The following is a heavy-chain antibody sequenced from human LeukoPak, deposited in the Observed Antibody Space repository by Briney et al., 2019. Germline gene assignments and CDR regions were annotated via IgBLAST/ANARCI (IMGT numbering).Heavy chain of an antibody. CDR1: GYSYTSYW. D-gene: IGHD5-18*01. CDR2: IYPGDSDT. CDR3: ARTQLNEFDY. V-gene: IGHV5-51*01. Sequence: VASLKISSKDSGYSYTSYWSGWVRQMPGKGLEWMGIIYPGDSDTRYSPSFQGQVTISADKSISTAYLQWSSLKASDTAMYYCARTQLNEFDYWGQGTLVTVSS. J-gene: IGHJ4*02.